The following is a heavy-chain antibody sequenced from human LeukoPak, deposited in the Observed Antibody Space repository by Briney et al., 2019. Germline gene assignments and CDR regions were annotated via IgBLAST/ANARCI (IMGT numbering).Heavy chain of an antibody. CDR2: MNPNSGNA. J-gene: IGHJ6*02. CDR3: AREERYCSGGSCYAGMDV. D-gene: IGHD2-15*01. CDR1: GYTFTSYD. Sequence: GASVKVSCKASGYTFTSYDINWVRQATGQGLEWMGWMNPNSGNAGYAQKFQGRVTMTRNTSISTAYMELSSLRSEGTAVYYCAREERYCSGGSCYAGMDVWGQGTTVTVSS. V-gene: IGHV1-8*01.